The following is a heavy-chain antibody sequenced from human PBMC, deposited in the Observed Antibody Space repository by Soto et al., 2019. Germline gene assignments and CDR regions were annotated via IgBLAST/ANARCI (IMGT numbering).Heavy chain of an antibody. CDR2: IRSKANSYAT. D-gene: IGHD2-8*01. V-gene: IGHV3-73*01. CDR1: GFTFSGSA. J-gene: IGHJ3*02. CDR3: TSPLHCTNGVCSGAFDI. Sequence: GGSLRLSCAASGFTFSGSAMHWVRQASGKGLEWVGRIRSKANSYATAYAASVKGRFTISRDDSKNTAYLQMNSLKTEDTAVYYWTSPLHCTNGVCSGAFDIWGQGTMVTVSS.